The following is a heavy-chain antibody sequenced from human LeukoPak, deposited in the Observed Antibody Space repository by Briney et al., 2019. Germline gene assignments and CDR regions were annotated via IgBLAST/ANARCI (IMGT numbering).Heavy chain of an antibody. CDR2: ISYDGSNK. D-gene: IGHD2-2*01. V-gene: IGHV3-30*03. J-gene: IGHJ5*02. CDR3: ARTGYCSSTSCSAGFDP. Sequence: PGRSLRLSCAASGFTFSSYGMHWVRQAPGKGLEWVAVISYDGSNKYYADSVKGRFTISRDNSKNTLYLQMNSLRAEDTAVYYCARTGYCSSTSCSAGFDPWGQGTLVTVSP. CDR1: GFTFSSYG.